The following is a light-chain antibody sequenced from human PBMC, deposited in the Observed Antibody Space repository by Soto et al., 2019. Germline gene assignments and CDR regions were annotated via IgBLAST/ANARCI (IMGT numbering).Light chain of an antibody. CDR2: DVT. J-gene: IGLJ2*01. Sequence: QSALTQPRSVSGSPGQAVTISCTGTSSDVGGYNSVSWYQHHPGKAPKLMIYDVTKRPSGVPDRFSGSKSGNTASLTISGLEAEDAADYYCCSYAGSRVVFGGGTKLTVL. CDR1: SSDVGGYNS. V-gene: IGLV2-11*01. CDR3: CSYAGSRVV.